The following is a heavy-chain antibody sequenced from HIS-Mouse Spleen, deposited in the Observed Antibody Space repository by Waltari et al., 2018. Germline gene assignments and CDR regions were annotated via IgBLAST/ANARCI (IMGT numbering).Heavy chain of an antibody. CDR1: GFTSSRYW. CDR2: INSDGSST. D-gene: IGHD1-1*01. Sequence: EVQLVESGGGFVQPGGSLRLPWAASGFTSSRYWMHWVRQAPGKGRVWVSRINSDGSSTSYADSVKGRFTISRDNAKNTLYLQMNSLRAEDTAVYYCARDLELDAFDIWGQGTMVTVSS. J-gene: IGHJ3*02. V-gene: IGHV3-74*01. CDR3: ARDLELDAFDI.